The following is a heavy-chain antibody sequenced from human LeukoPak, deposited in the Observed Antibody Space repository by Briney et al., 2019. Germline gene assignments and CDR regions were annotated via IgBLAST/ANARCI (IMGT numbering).Heavy chain of an antibody. J-gene: IGHJ4*02. V-gene: IGHV4-59*01. CDR3: ARESTLGGEYDY. D-gene: IGHD4-17*01. CDR2: IYYSGST. Sequence: PSETLSLTCTVSGGSISSYYWSWIRQPPGKGLEWIGYIYYSGSTNYNPSLKSRVTISVDTSKNQFSLKLSSVTAADTAVYYCARESTLGGEYDYWGQGTLVTVSS. CDR1: GGSISSYY.